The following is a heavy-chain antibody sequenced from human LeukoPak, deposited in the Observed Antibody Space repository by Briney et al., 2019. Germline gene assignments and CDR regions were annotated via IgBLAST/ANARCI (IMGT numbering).Heavy chain of an antibody. D-gene: IGHD2-2*01. CDR3: ARQSSAFDI. CDR1: GYSFTNYW. J-gene: IGHJ3*02. CDR2: IYPGDSDT. V-gene: IGHV5-51*01. Sequence: GESLMISCKGSGYSFTNYWIGWVRQMPGKGLEWMGIIYPGDSDTRYSPSFQGQVTISADKSISTAYVQWSSLQASDTAMYYCARQSSAFDIWGQGTMVTVSS.